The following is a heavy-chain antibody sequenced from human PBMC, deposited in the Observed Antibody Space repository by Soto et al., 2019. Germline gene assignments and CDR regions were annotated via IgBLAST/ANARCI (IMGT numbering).Heavy chain of an antibody. Sequence: ASVKVSCKASGYSLTGYYMHWVRQAPGQGLEWMGITNPSDGSTNYAQKFQGRVTMTSDTSTSTVYMEMSSLTSEDTAMYYCARSYVTSRPIDFWGQGTLVTVSS. CDR3: ARSYVTSRPIDF. CDR1: GYSLTGYY. J-gene: IGHJ4*02. D-gene: IGHD3-10*02. CDR2: TNPSDGST. V-gene: IGHV1-46*01.